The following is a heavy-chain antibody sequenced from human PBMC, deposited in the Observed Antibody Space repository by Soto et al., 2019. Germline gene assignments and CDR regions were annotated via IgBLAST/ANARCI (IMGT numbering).Heavy chain of an antibody. J-gene: IGHJ4*02. V-gene: IGHV3-21*01. CDR1: GFTFSSYS. CDR2: ISSSSSYI. CDR3: ARDGAARAFVY. Sequence: GGSLRLSCAASGFTFSSYSMNWVRQAPGKGLEWVSSISSSSSYIYYADSVKGRFTISRDNAKNSLYLQINSLRAEDTAVYYCARDGAARAFVYWGQGTLVTVSS. D-gene: IGHD6-6*01.